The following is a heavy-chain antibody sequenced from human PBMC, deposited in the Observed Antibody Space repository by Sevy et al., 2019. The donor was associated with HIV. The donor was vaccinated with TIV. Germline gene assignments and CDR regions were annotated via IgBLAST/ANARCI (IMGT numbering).Heavy chain of an antibody. CDR1: GFTVSSNY. CDR3: ARGNSSWYDYYYYGMDV. J-gene: IGHJ6*02. CDR2: IYSGGST. V-gene: IGHV3-53*01. D-gene: IGHD6-13*01. Sequence: GGSLRLSCAASGFTVSSNYMSWVRQAPGKGLEWVSVIYSGGSTYYADSVKGRFTISRDNSKNTLYLQMNSLRAEDTAVYYCARGNSSWYDYYYYGMDVWGQGTTVTVSS.